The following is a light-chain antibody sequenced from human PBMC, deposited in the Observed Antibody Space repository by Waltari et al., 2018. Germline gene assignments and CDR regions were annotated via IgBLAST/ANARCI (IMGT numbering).Light chain of an antibody. CDR3: QQYYNWPLT. V-gene: IGKV3-15*01. J-gene: IGKJ3*01. CDR1: RSVTNM. Sequence: EIVMTQSPATLSVSPGEGVTLSCRASRSVTNMLAWYQQKPGQAPRFLVSDASTRAAGISARFSGSESGTEFTLTINSLQSEDFAVYFCQQYYNWPLTFGPGTKVDIK. CDR2: DAS.